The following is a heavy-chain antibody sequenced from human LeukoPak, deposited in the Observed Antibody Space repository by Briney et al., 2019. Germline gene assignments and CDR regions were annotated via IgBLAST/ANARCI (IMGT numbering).Heavy chain of an antibody. V-gene: IGHV3-23*01. CDR3: ARVWSGYYPYYYYGMDV. CDR1: GVTFSSYA. D-gene: IGHD3/OR15-3a*01. Sequence: GGSLRLPCAASGVTFSSYAMSWVRQAPGKGLEWVSTIGGSGGSTYYADSVKGRFTISRDNSKNTLYLQMNSLRAEDTAVYYCARVWSGYYPYYYYGMDVWGQGTTVTVSS. CDR2: IGGSGGST. J-gene: IGHJ6*02.